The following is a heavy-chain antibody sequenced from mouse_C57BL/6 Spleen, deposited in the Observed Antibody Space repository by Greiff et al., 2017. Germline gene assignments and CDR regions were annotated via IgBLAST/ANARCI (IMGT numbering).Heavy chain of an antibody. D-gene: IGHD2-4*01. CDR1: GYAFRSYW. V-gene: IGHV1-80*01. CDR3: AYEYSFAY. CDR2: IYPGDGDT. Sequence: QVQLKESGAELVKPGASVKISCKASGYAFRSYWMNWVKQRPGKGLEWIGQIYPGDGDTNYNGKFKGKATLTADKSSSTAYMQLSSLTSEDSAVYFCAYEYSFAYWGQGTLVTVSA. J-gene: IGHJ3*01.